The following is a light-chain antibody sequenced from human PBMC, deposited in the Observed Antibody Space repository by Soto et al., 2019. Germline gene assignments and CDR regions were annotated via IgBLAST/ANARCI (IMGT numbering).Light chain of an antibody. CDR1: QSVTTR. V-gene: IGKV3-20*01. CDR3: QHYGRAPWT. CDR2: GAS. J-gene: IGKJ1*01. Sequence: IVLTQSPVTLSLSPGERVSLSFRASQSVTTRLAWYQHKPGQAPTLLMSGASNRASGVPVRFSGSGSGTDFTLTITRLEPEDFAVYYCQHYGRAPWTFGQGTKVDI.